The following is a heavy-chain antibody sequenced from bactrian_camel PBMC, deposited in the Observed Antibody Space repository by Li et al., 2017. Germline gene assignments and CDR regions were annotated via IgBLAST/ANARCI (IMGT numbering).Heavy chain of an antibody. J-gene: IGHJ4*01. V-gene: IGHV3S39*01. CDR2: IYSGDHST. CDR1: GHTYNPSC. D-gene: IGHD3*01. CDR3: AADFMDAYACYSGSSLAYEYNY. Sequence: HVQLVESGGGSVQAGGSLRLACVFSGHTYNPSCLAWFRQVPGKEREGVALIYSGDHSTYYLDSVKGRFTISLDAAANTLYLQMDSLRPEDTAMYYCAADFMDAYACYSGSSLAYEYNYRGQGTQVTVS.